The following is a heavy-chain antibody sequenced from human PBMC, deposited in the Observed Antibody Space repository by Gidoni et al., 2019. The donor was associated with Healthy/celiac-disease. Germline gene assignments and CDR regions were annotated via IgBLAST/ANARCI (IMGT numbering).Heavy chain of an antibody. D-gene: IGHD4-17*01. CDR1: GFTFSSYA. J-gene: IGHJ1*01. V-gene: IGHV3-30*04. CDR2: ISYDGSNK. CDR3: ARPDSDYGSSEYFQH. Sequence: QVQLVASGGGVVQPGRSLRLSCAASGFTFSSYAMHWVRQAPGKGLEWVAVISYDGSNKYYADSVKGRFTISRDNSKNTLYLQMNSLRAEDTAVYYCARPDSDYGSSEYFQHWGQGTLVTVSS.